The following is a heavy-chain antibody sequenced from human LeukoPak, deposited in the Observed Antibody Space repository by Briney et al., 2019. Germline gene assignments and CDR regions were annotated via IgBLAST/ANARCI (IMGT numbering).Heavy chain of an antibody. CDR2: ISGSGGAT. Sequence: PGGSLRLSCAASGFTFAIHAMTWVRQAPGKGLEWVSSISGSGGATYYADSVKGRFTISRDNSKNTLFLQVGSLRAEDTALYYCAKRHYSSRTFDYWGQGTLVTVSS. CDR1: GFTFAIHA. CDR3: AKRHYSSRTFDY. V-gene: IGHV3-23*01. D-gene: IGHD6-13*01. J-gene: IGHJ4*02.